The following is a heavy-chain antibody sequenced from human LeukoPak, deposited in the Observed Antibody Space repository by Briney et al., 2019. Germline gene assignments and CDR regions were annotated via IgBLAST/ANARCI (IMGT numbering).Heavy chain of an antibody. CDR1: GYTLTELS. D-gene: IGHD1-26*01. CDR2: FDPEDGET. J-gene: IGHJ4*02. CDR3: ATSHSGSYSAFDY. Sequence: ASVKVSCKVSGYTLTELSVHWVRQAPGKGLEWMGGFDPEDGETIYAQKFQGRVTMTEDTSTDTAYMELSSLRSEDTAVYYCATSHSGSYSAFDYWGQGTLVTVSS. V-gene: IGHV1-24*01.